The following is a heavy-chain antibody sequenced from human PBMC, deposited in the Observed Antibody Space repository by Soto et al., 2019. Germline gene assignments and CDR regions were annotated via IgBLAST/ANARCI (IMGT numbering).Heavy chain of an antibody. CDR2: IIPILGIA. J-gene: IGHJ2*01. Sequence: QVQLVQSGAEVKKPGSSVKVSCKASGGTFSSYTISWVRQAPGQGLEWMGRIIPILGIANYAQKFQGRVTITADKSTSTAYMELSSLRSEDTAVYYCARHPRIAAADHDWYFDLWGRGTLVTVSS. V-gene: IGHV1-69*02. D-gene: IGHD6-13*01. CDR3: ARHPRIAAADHDWYFDL. CDR1: GGTFSSYT.